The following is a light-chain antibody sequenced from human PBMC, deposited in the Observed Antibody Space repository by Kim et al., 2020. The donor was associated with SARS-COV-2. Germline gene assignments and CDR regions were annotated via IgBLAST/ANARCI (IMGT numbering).Light chain of an antibody. V-gene: IGKV3-15*01. J-gene: IGKJ5*01. Sequence: EIVMTQSPATLSVSPGERATLSCRASQSVSSKLAWYQQKPGQAPRLLIYGASTRATGIPARLSGSGSGTEFTLTISSLQSEDFAVYYCQQYSNWPSITFCQGERLEIK. CDR3: QQYSNWPSIT. CDR2: GAS. CDR1: QSVSSK.